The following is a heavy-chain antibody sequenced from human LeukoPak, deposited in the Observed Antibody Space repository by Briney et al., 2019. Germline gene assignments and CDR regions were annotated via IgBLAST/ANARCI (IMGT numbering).Heavy chain of an antibody. D-gene: IGHD2-15*01. CDR2: VYYSGST. V-gene: IGHV4-39*07. J-gene: IGHJ5*02. Sequence: ASETLSLTCTVSGGSISSSNYYWGWIRQPPGKGLEWIGNVYYSGSTYYNPSLKSRVAISVDTSKNQFSLKLSSVTAADTAVYYCARDPQLLPRYCSGGSCYSGWFDPWGQGTLVTVSS. CDR1: GGSISSSNYY. CDR3: ARDPQLLPRYCSGGSCYSGWFDP.